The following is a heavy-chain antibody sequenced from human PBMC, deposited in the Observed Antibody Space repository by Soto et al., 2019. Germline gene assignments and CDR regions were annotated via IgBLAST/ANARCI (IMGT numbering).Heavy chain of an antibody. D-gene: IGHD3-10*01. V-gene: IGHV3-33*01. Sequence: GGSLILSCAASGFTFSSYGMHWVRQAPGKGLEWVAVIWYDGSNKYYADSVKGRFTISRDNSKNTLYLQMNSLRAEDTAVYYCAREFGAMVRGVISPWFGPWGQGTLVTVSS. CDR2: IWYDGSNK. J-gene: IGHJ5*02. CDR3: AREFGAMVRGVISPWFGP. CDR1: GFTFSSYG.